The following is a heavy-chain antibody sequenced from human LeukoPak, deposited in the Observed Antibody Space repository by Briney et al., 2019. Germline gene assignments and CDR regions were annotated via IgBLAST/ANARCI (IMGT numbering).Heavy chain of an antibody. J-gene: IGHJ4*02. CDR3: ARSSSSWYFGFDY. CDR2: IQSSGRT. Sequence: KSSETLSLTCDVSGGSINDRDWWTWVRQPPGQGLEWLGEIQSSGRTNYNPSLKSRVTFSINKSQNQVFLNLGSVTAADTAVYYCARSSSSWYFGFDYWGQGTLVTVSS. D-gene: IGHD6-13*01. V-gene: IGHV4-4*02. CDR1: GGSINDRDW.